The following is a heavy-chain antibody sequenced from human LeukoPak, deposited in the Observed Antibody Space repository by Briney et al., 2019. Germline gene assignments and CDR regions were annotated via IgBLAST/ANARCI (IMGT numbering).Heavy chain of an antibody. V-gene: IGHV4-34*01. Sequence: PSETLSLTCAFYGGSFSGYYWSWIRQPPGKGLEWIGEINHSGGTKYNPSLKSRVTISVDTSKNQFSLKLNSVTAADTAVYYCAKSNGYGLVDIWGQGTMVIVS. CDR1: GGSFSGYY. J-gene: IGHJ3*02. D-gene: IGHD3-10*01. CDR3: AKSNGYGLVDI. CDR2: INHSGGT.